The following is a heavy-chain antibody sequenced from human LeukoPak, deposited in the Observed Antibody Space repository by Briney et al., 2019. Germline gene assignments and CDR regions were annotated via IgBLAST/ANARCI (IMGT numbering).Heavy chain of an antibody. V-gene: IGHV1-46*01. CDR2: INPSGGST. CDR1: GYTFTSYY. J-gene: IGHJ4*02. D-gene: IGHD6-19*01. CDR3: ARDVYSSGGDY. Sequence: ASVKVSCKASGYTFTSYYMHWVRQAPGQGLEWMGIINPSGGSTSYAQKFQGRVTMTRDTSTSTVYMELRSLRFDDTAVYYCARDVYSSGGDYWGQGTLVTVSS.